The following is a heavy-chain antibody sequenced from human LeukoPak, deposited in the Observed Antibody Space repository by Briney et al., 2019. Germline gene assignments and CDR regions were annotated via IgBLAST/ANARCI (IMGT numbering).Heavy chain of an antibody. Sequence: SETLSLTCTVSGGSISSYYWSWIRQPPGKGLEWIGYIYYSGSTNYNPSLKSRVTISVDTSKNQFSLKLSFVTAADTAVYYCASTAARGDAFDIWGQGTMVTVSS. V-gene: IGHV4-59*01. J-gene: IGHJ3*02. CDR1: GGSISSYY. D-gene: IGHD2-2*01. CDR2: IYYSGST. CDR3: ASTAARGDAFDI.